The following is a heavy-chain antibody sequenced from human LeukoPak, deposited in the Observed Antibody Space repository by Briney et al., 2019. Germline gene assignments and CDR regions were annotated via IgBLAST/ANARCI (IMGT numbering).Heavy chain of an antibody. CDR3: ARGPNSNWSGLDF. Sequence: GGPLRLSCTASGFSFSGHWMHWARQLPGKGLVWVSRISPTGSTTSYADSVKGRFTVSRDNAKNTLYLQVNNLRAEDTAVYYCARGPNSNWSGLDFWGQGTLLTVSS. J-gene: IGHJ4*02. V-gene: IGHV3-74*01. D-gene: IGHD6-6*01. CDR2: ISPTGSTT. CDR1: GFSFSGHW.